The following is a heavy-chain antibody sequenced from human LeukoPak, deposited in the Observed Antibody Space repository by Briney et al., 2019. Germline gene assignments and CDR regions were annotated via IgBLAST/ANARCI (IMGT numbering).Heavy chain of an antibody. D-gene: IGHD2-2*01. CDR2: ISSSSSYI. CDR3: ARGGSRYCSSTSCPPPDY. CDR1: GFTFSSYS. V-gene: IGHV3-21*01. Sequence: GGSLRLSCAASGFTFSSYSMNWVRQAPGKGLEWVSSISSSSSYIYYADSVEGRFTISRDNAKNSLYLQMNSLRAEDTAVYYCARGGSRYCSSTSCPPPDYWGQGTLVTVSS. J-gene: IGHJ4*02.